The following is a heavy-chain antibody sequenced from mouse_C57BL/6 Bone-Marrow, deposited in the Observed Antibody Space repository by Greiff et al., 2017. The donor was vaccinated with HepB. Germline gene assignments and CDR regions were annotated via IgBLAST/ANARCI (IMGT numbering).Heavy chain of an antibody. CDR2: INPYNGGT. J-gene: IGHJ1*03. D-gene: IGHD2-1*01. CDR3: ARRGDYCNPYFDV. CDR1: GYTFTDYY. Sequence: EVQLQQSGPVLVKPGASVKMSCKASGYTFTDYYMNWVKQSHGKSLEWIGVINPYNGGTSYNQKFKGKATLTVDKSSSTAYMELNSLTSEDSAVYYCARRGDYCNPYFDVWGTGTTVTVSS. V-gene: IGHV1-19*01.